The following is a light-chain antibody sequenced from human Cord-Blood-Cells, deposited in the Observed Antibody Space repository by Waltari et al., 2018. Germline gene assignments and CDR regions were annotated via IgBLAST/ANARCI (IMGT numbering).Light chain of an antibody. CDR3: CSYAGSYTWV. CDR2: DVS. J-gene: IGLJ3*02. V-gene: IGLV2-11*01. CDR1: SSAVGGSNY. Sequence: QSALTQPRSVSGSPGQSVTISCTGTSSAVGGSNYVSWYQQHPGKAPKLMIYDVSTRPSGVPDRFSGSKSGNTASLTISGLQAEDEADYYCCSYAGSYTWVFGGGTKLTVL.